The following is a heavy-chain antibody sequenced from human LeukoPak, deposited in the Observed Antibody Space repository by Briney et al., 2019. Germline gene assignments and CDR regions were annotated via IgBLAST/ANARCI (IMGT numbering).Heavy chain of an antibody. Sequence: SETLSLTCTVSGGSISSSSYYWGWIRQPPGKGLEWIGSIYYSGSTYYNPSLKSRVTISVDTSKNQFSLKLSSVTAADTAVYYCARMVWFGVYYFDYWGQGTLVTVSS. J-gene: IGHJ4*02. CDR3: ARMVWFGVYYFDY. CDR1: GGSISSSSYY. D-gene: IGHD3-10*01. V-gene: IGHV4-39*07. CDR2: IYYSGST.